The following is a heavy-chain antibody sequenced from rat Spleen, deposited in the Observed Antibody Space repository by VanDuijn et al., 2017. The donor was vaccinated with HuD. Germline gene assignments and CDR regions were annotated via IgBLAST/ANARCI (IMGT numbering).Heavy chain of an antibody. CDR1: GFSLTSNG. D-gene: IGHD1-12*01. Sequence: QVQLKESGPGLVQPSQTLSLTCTVSGFSLTSNGVHWVRQPPGKGLEWMGGLWGDGSTDYNSALKSRLSISRDTSKSQVFLKMNSLQTEDTAIYFCTRDHSYWGSYYPGGFAYWGQGILVTVSS. CDR3: TRDHSYWGSYYPGGFAY. J-gene: IGHJ3*01. V-gene: IGHV2-1*01. CDR2: LWGDGST.